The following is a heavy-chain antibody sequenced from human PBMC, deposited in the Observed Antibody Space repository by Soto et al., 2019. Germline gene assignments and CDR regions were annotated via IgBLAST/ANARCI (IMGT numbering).Heavy chain of an antibody. CDR1: GYSISSGYY. CDR2: IYHSGTT. V-gene: IGHV4-38-2*01. D-gene: IGHD6-13*01. CDR3: ARKTITATGYFDY. J-gene: IGHJ4*02. Sequence: PSETLSLTCAVSGYSISSGYYWAWIRQPPGKGLEWIGSIYHSGTTYYNPSLKSRVTISVDTSKNHFPLNLSSVTAADTAIYYCARKTITATGYFDYWGQGSLVTVSS.